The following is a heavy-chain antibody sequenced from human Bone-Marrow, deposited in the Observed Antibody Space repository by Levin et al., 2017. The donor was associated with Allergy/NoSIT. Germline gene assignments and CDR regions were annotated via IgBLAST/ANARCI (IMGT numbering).Heavy chain of an antibody. Sequence: GGSLRLSCAASGFTFSSYWMHWVRQAPGKGLEWVSRISPDGSYTNYADSVKGRFTISRDNAKNTLFVQMDSLRTEDTAIYYCVRDRNQCVNTKCYSPVYWGQGTLVTVSS. CDR2: ISPDGSYT. V-gene: IGHV3-74*01. CDR1: GFTFSSYW. CDR3: VRDRNQCVNTKCYSPVY. D-gene: IGHD4-11*01. J-gene: IGHJ4*02.